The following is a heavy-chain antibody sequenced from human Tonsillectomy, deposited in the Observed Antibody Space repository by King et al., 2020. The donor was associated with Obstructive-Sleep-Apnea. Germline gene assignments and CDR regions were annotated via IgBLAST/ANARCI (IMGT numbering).Heavy chain of an antibody. CDR1: GGSISSSSYY. CDR3: ARGGGALERLYYGMDV. V-gene: IGHV4-39*07. Sequence: LQLQESGPGLVKPSETLSLTCTVSGGSISSSSYYWGWIRQPPGKGLEWIGSIYYSGSTYYNPSLKSRVTISVDTSKNQFSLKLSSVTAADTAVYYCARGGGALERLYYGMDVWGQGTTVTVSS. J-gene: IGHJ6*02. D-gene: IGHD1-1*01. CDR2: IYYSGST.